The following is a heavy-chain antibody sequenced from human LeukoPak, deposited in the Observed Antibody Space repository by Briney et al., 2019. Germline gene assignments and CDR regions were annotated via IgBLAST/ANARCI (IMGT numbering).Heavy chain of an antibody. Sequence: NPSRTLSLTCTVSGGSISSGGYYWSWIRQHPGKGLEWIGYIYYSGSTYYNPSLKSRVTISVDTSKNQFSLKLSSVTAADTAVYYCAREPRVVIAPEYYFDYWGQGTLVTVSS. CDR3: AREPRVVIAPEYYFDY. V-gene: IGHV4-31*03. CDR1: GGSISSGGYY. J-gene: IGHJ4*02. D-gene: IGHD2-21*01. CDR2: IYYSGST.